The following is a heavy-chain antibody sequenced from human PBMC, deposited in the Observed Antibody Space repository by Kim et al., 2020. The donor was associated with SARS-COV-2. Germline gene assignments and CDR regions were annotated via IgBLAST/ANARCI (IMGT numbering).Heavy chain of an antibody. Sequence: SETLSLTCAVYGGSFSGYYWSWIRQPPGKGLEWIGEINHSGSTNYNPSLKSRVTISVDTSKNQFSLKLSSVTAADTAVYYCARAGRDGYCSGGSCPNWFDPWGQGTLVTVSS. CDR3: ARAGRDGYCSGGSCPNWFDP. CDR1: GGSFSGYY. CDR2: INHSGST. D-gene: IGHD2-15*01. J-gene: IGHJ5*02. V-gene: IGHV4-34*01.